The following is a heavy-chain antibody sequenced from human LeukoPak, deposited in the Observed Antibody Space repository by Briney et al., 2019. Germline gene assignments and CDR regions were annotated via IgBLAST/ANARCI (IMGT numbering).Heavy chain of an antibody. D-gene: IGHD2-2*01. V-gene: IGHV5-51*01. CDR3: ARHEIVVVPAATHYYYYYYMDV. CDR1: GDSFTSYW. CDR2: IYPGDSDT. J-gene: IGHJ6*03. Sequence: GESLKISCKGSGDSFTSYWIGWVRQMPGKGLEWMGIIYPGDSDTRYSPSFQGQVTISADKSISTAYLQWSSLKASDTAMYYCARHEIVVVPAATHYYYYYYMDVWGKGTTVTVSS.